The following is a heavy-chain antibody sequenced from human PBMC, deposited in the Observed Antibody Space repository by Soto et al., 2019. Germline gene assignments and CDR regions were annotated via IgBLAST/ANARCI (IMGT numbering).Heavy chain of an antibody. V-gene: IGHV4-59*08. Sequence: SETLSLTCTVSGGSISSYYWSWIRQPPGKGLEWIGYIYYSGSTNYNPSLKSRVTISVDTSKNQFSLKLSSVTAADTAVYYCARRRDTEYYFDYWGQGTLVTVSS. CDR3: ARRRDTEYYFDY. CDR2: IYYSGST. CDR1: GGSISSYY. J-gene: IGHJ4*02.